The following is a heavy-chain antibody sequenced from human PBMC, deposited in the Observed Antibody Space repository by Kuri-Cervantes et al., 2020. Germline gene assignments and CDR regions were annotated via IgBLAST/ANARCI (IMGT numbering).Heavy chain of an antibody. V-gene: IGHV3-9*01. CDR1: GFTFSDYY. CDR2: ISWNSGSI. CDR3: AYSSSWYDHTSFDY. J-gene: IGHJ4*02. D-gene: IGHD6-13*01. Sequence: GGSLRLSCAASGFTFSDYYMTWIRQAPGKGLKWVAGISWNSGSIGYADSVKGRFTISRDNAKNSLYLQMNSLRAEDTAVYYCAYSSSWYDHTSFDYWGQGTLVTVSS.